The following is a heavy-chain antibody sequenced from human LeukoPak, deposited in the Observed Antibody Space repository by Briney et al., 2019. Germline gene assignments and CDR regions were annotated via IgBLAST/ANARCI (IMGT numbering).Heavy chain of an antibody. CDR2: IYYSGST. Sequence: PSQTLSLTCTVSGGSISSGGYYWSWIRQQPGKGLEWIGYIYYSGSTYYNPSLKGRVTISVDTSKNQFSLKLSSVTAADTAVYYCARVTSGYSSPGLTSSHYYYYYYGMDVWGQGTTVTVSS. J-gene: IGHJ6*02. D-gene: IGHD3-22*01. CDR3: ARVTSGYSSPGLTSSHYYYYYYGMDV. V-gene: IGHV4-31*03. CDR1: GGSISSGGYY.